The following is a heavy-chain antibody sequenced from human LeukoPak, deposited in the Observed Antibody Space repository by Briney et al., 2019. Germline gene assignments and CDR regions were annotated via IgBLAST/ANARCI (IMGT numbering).Heavy chain of an antibody. CDR1: GGSFSGYY. J-gene: IGHJ4*02. V-gene: IGHV4-34*01. D-gene: IGHD3-10*01. Sequence: SETLSLTCAVYGGSFSGYYWSWIRRPPGKGLEWIGEINHSGSTNYNPSLKSRVTISVDTSKNQFSLKLSSVTAADTAVYYCARGPAHYGSGSPPFDYWGQGTLVTVSS. CDR3: ARGPAHYGSGSPPFDY. CDR2: INHSGST.